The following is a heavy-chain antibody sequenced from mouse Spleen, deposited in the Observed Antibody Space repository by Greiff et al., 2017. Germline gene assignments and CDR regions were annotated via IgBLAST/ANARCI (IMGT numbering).Heavy chain of an antibody. CDR3: ARTSYGAMDY. J-gene: IGHJ4*01. D-gene: IGHD1-1*01. CDR1: GFTFSDYG. V-gene: IGHV5-17*01. CDR2: ISSGSSTI. Sequence: EVKLMESGGGLVKPGGSLKLSCAASGFTFSDYGMHWVRQAPEKGLEWVAYISSGSSTIYYADTVKGRFTISRDNAKNTLFLQMTSLRSEDTAMYYCARTSYGAMDYWGQGTSVTVSS.